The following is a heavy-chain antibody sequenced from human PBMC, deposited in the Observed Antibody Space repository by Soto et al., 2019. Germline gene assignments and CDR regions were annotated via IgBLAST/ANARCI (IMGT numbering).Heavy chain of an antibody. CDR2: IYHSGTT. Sequence: SETLSLTCTVSGGPISSGGYYWSWIRQHPGKGLEWIGYIYHSGTTYYNPSLKSRVTISVDTSKNQFSLKLTSVTAADTAVYYCARDKITGLFDYWGQGNLVTVSS. V-gene: IGHV4-31*03. J-gene: IGHJ4*02. CDR1: GGPISSGGYY. D-gene: IGHD2-8*02. CDR3: ARDKITGLFDY.